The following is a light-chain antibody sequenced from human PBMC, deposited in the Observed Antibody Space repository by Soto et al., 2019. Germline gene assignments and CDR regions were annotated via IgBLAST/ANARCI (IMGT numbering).Light chain of an antibody. CDR3: QQRSSWPAT. CDR1: QSIGSN. Sequence: EIVRTHYPATLSVSPAERATLSCRAGQSIGSNVAWYQQKPGQAPRLLMHAASTRAAGFPARFSGSGSGTDFTLTISSLEPEDFAVYYCQQRSSWPATFGPGTKVDIK. V-gene: IGKV3-11*01. J-gene: IGKJ3*01. CDR2: AAS.